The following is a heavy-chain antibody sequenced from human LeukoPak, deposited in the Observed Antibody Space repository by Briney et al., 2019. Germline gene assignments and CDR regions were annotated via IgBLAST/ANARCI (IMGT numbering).Heavy chain of an antibody. CDR2: ISGSGGST. Sequence: GGSLRLSCAASGFTFSSYAMSWVRQAPGKGLEWVSAISGSGGSTYYADSVKGRFTISRDNAKNSLYLQMNSLRAEDTAVYYCARGSASVAGTSNWFDPWGQGTLVTVSS. V-gene: IGHV3-23*01. CDR3: ARGSASVAGTSNWFDP. J-gene: IGHJ5*02. D-gene: IGHD6-19*01. CDR1: GFTFSSYA.